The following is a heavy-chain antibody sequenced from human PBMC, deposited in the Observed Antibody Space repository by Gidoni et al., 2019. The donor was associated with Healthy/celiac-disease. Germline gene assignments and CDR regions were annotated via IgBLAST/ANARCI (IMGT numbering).Heavy chain of an antibody. Sequence: EVQLVESGGGLVQPGGSLRLSCAASGFTFSSYWMSWVRQAPGKGLEWVANIKQDGSEKYYVDSVKGRFTISRDNAKNSLYLQMNSLRAEDTAVYYCARGTREYDYVWGSYRYWGQGTLVTVSS. V-gene: IGHV3-7*01. J-gene: IGHJ4*02. CDR1: GFTFSSYW. CDR2: IKQDGSEK. D-gene: IGHD3-16*02. CDR3: ARGTREYDYVWGSYRY.